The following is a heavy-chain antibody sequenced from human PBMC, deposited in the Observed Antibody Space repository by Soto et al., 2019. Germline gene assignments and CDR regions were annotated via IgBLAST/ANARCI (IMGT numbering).Heavy chain of an antibody. CDR2: ISAYNGNT. Sequence: ETSVKVSCKASGYTFTSYGISWVRQAPGQGLEWMGWISAYNGNTNYAQKLQGRVTMTTDTSTSTAYMELRSLRSDDTAVYFCARDYPYCGGDCLQDFDYWGQGTLVTVSS. V-gene: IGHV1-18*01. CDR1: GYTFTSYG. D-gene: IGHD2-21*02. CDR3: ARDYPYCGGDCLQDFDY. J-gene: IGHJ4*02.